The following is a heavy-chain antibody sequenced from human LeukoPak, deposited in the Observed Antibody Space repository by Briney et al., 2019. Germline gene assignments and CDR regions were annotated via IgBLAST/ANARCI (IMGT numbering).Heavy chain of an antibody. CDR2: IIPIFGTA. CDR1: GGTFSSNA. D-gene: IGHD3-22*01. Sequence: GSSVKVSCKASGGTFSSNAISWVRQAPGQGLEWMGGIIPIFGTANYAQKFQGRVTITADESTSTAYMELSSLRSEDTAVYYCASGPQYYYDSSGYYWSYAFDIWGQGTMVTVSS. CDR3: ASGPQYYYDSSGYYWSYAFDI. J-gene: IGHJ3*02. V-gene: IGHV1-69*01.